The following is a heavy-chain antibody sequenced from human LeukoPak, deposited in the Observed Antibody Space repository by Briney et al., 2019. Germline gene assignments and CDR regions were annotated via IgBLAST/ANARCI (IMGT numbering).Heavy chain of an antibody. CDR2: INPNSGGT. V-gene: IGHV1-2*02. CDR1: GYTFTGYY. CDR3: ARERRLDRNWFDP. Sequence: ASVKVSCKASGYTFTGYYMHWVRQAPGQGLEWMGWINPNSGGTNYARKFQGRVTMTRDTSISTAYMELSRLRSDDTAVYYCARERRLDRNWFDPWGQGTLVTVSS. D-gene: IGHD5-12*01. J-gene: IGHJ5*02.